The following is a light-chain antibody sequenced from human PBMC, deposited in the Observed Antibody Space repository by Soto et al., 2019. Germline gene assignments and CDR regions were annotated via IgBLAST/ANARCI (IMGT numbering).Light chain of an antibody. V-gene: IGKV1-5*03. CDR1: QSISSW. CDR3: QQYNSFSPWT. CDR2: KAP. Sequence: DIQMTQSPSTLSASVGDRVTITCRASQSISSWLAWFQQKPGKAPNLLIYKAPSLESGVPSRFSGSGSGTEFTLTVSSLQPDDFATYYCQQYNSFSPWTFGQGTKVDIK. J-gene: IGKJ1*01.